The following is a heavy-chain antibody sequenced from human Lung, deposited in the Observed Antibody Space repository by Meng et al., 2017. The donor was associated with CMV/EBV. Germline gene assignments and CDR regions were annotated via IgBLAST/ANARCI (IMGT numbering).Heavy chain of an antibody. D-gene: IGHD6-13*01. J-gene: IGHJ6*02. CDR1: GYTFTSYY. Sequence: ASVXVSXKASGYTFTSYYMHWVRQAPGQGLEWMGIINPSGGSTSYAQKFQGRVTMTRDTSTSTVYMELSSLRSEDTAVYYCARDLITIAAADNYYYDMDVWXQGTXVTVSS. CDR3: ARDLITIAAADNYYYDMDV. CDR2: INPSGGST. V-gene: IGHV1-46*01.